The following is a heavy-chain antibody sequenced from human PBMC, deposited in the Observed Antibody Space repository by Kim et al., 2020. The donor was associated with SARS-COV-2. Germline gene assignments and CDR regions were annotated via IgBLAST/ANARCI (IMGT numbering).Heavy chain of an antibody. D-gene: IGHD6-13*01. Sequence: SVKVSCKASGGTFSSYAISWVRQAPGQGLEWMGRIIPILGIANYAQKFQGRVTITADKSTSTAYMELSSLRSEDTAVYYCARDMNAAAGDYYYYYGMDVWGQGTTVTVSS. CDR2: IIPILGIA. J-gene: IGHJ6*02. CDR1: GGTFSSYA. CDR3: ARDMNAAAGDYYYYYGMDV. V-gene: IGHV1-69*04.